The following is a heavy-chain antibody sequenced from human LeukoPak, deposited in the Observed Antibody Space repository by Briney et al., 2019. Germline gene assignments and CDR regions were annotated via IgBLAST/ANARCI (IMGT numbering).Heavy chain of an antibody. CDR3: ASRDKGYYYGMDV. CDR1: GFTVSSNY. Sequence: GGSLRLSCAASGFTVSSNYMSWGRHTPGKGLEWVSLIYSGGSTYYADSVKGRFTISRDNSKNTLYLQMNSLRAEDTAVYYCASRDKGYYYGMDVWGQGTTVTVSS. V-gene: IGHV3-66*01. J-gene: IGHJ6*02. D-gene: IGHD5-24*01. CDR2: IYSGGST.